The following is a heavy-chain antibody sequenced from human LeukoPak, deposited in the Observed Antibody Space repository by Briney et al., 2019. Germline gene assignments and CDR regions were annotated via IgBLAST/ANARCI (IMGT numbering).Heavy chain of an antibody. CDR2: IHTGGTT. CDR3: ARDFGAAGSFDY. CDR1: GGSISSYY. V-gene: IGHV4-4*07. D-gene: IGHD6-13*01. J-gene: IGHJ4*02. Sequence: PSQTLSLTCTVPGGSISSYYWSWIRQPAGKGLEWIGRIHTGGTTNYNPSLKSRVTMSVDTSKSQFSLRLSSVTAADTAVYFCARDFGAAGSFDYWGRGAQVTVSS.